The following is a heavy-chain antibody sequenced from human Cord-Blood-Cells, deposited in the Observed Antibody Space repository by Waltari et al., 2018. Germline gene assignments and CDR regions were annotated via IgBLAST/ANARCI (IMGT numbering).Heavy chain of an antibody. J-gene: IGHJ4*02. CDR1: GYTFTSYA. V-gene: IGHV1-3*01. Sequence: QVQLVQSGAEVKKPGASVKVSCKASGYTFTSYAMHWVRQAPGQRREWMGWINAGNGHTKYSQKFQGRVTITRDTSASTAYMELSSLRSEDTAVYYCARDQSGDFWSGYYFDYWGQGTLVTVSS. D-gene: IGHD3-3*01. CDR3: ARDQSGDFWSGYYFDY. CDR2: INAGNGHT.